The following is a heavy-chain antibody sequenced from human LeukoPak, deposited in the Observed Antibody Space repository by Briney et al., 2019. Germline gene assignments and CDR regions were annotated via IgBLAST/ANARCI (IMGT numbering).Heavy chain of an antibody. CDR3: AKSKQPYSSSWYYFDY. D-gene: IGHD6-13*01. CDR1: GFTFSSYA. J-gene: IGHJ4*02. V-gene: IGHV3-30-3*01. CDR2: ISYDGSNK. Sequence: GRSLRLSCAASGFTFSSYAMHWVRQAPGKGLEWVAVISYDGSNKYYADSVKGRFTISRDNAKNSLYLQMNSLRAEDTALYYCAKSKQPYSSSWYYFDYWGQGTLVTVSS.